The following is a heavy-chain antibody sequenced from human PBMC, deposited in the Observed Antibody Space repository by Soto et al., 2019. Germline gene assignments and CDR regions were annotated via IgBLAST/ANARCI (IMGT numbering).Heavy chain of an antibody. V-gene: IGHV1-69*17. CDR3: ATAPGSTPGRRLDV. CDR1: GDSFNDYA. CDR2: IIPILNLV. Sequence: VQLEQSETEVRKPGSSVKLSCKTSGDSFNDYAISWVRQAPGQGLEWMGGIIPILNLVRYAEKFQGRVTKSATYSKGTADSEVTRLGSDDTAPYYCATAPGSTPGRRLDVWGLGTTVSVSS. D-gene: IGHD1-26*01. J-gene: IGHJ6*02.